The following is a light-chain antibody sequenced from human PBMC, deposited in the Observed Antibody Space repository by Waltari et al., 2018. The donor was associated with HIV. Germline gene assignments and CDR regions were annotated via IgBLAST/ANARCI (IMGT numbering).Light chain of an antibody. CDR2: AAS. CDR3: LQSYTSPLT. CDR1: QSISTY. J-gene: IGKJ3*01. Sequence: DIQMTQSPSSLFASVGDRVTIACRASQSISTYLNWYQLKPGKAPKLLISAASTLQSGVPSRFSGSGSGTDFTLTLSSLQPEDFATYFCLQSYTSPLTFGPGTKVEIK. V-gene: IGKV1-39*01.